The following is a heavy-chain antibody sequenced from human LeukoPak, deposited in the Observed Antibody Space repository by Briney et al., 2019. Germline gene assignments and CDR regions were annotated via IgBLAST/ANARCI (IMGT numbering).Heavy chain of an antibody. D-gene: IGHD5-18*01. CDR1: GGTLSTYE. V-gene: IGHV3-48*03. CDR3: ATRVPFTGYKS. Sequence: GGSLRLSCTIFGGTLSTYEFNWVRQVPGKAPERISYMSRTANRIDHADSVKGRFTMSRDNANNSVYLQMNSLRVDDTAIYYCATRVPFTGYKSWGQGTLVTVSS. J-gene: IGHJ4*01. CDR2: MSRTANRI.